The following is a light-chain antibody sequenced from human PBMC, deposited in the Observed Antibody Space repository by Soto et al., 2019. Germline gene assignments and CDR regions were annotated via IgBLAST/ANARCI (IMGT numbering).Light chain of an antibody. Sequence: QSVLTQPPSASGTPGQRVTISCSGSQSNIGRNTVNWYQQLPGTAPELLIYNNDRRPSGVPDRISGSKSGTSASLAISGLQAEDEADYYCCSYAGSSTFVVFGGGTKLTVL. J-gene: IGLJ2*01. CDR1: QSNIGRNT. V-gene: IGLV1-44*01. CDR2: NND. CDR3: CSYAGSSTFVV.